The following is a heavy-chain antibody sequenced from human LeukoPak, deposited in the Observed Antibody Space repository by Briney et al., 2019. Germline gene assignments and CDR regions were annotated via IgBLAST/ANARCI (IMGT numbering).Heavy chain of an antibody. D-gene: IGHD2-15*01. CDR3: ARITATPYYYYMDV. Sequence: GGSLRLSCAASGFTFSSYSMSWVRQAPGKGLEWVSYISSTSSTIYYADSVKGRFTISRDNAKNSLYLQMNSLRAEDTAVYYCARITATPYYYYMDVWGKGTTVTVSS. CDR1: GFTFSSYS. J-gene: IGHJ6*03. V-gene: IGHV3-48*01. CDR2: ISSTSSTI.